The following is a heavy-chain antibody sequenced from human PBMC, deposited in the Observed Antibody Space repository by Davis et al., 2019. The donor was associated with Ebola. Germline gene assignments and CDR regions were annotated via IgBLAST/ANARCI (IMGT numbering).Heavy chain of an antibody. CDR1: GFTFSDFY. CDR3: ARGLTYYYDSSGYY. CDR2: VYYNGGT. Sequence: ESLKISCAASGFTFSDFYMSWIRQAPGKGLEWIGYVYYNGGTNYNPSLKSRVTISIDTSKNQFSLKLSSVTAADTAVYYCARGLTYYYDSSGYYWGQGTLVTVSS. D-gene: IGHD3-22*01. V-gene: IGHV4-59*12. J-gene: IGHJ4*02.